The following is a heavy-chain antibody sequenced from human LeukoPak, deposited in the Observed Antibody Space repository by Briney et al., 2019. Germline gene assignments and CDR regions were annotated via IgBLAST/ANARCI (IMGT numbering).Heavy chain of an antibody. J-gene: IGHJ5*02. CDR2: ISGSGGST. CDR3: AKVGGTVVVPAAIMGNNWFDP. D-gene: IGHD2-2*01. CDR1: GFTFSSYA. V-gene: IGHV3-23*01. Sequence: GGSLRLSCAASGFTFSSYAMSWVRQAPGKGLEWVSAISGSGGSTYYADSVKGRFTISRDNSKNTLYLQMNSLRAEDTAVYYCAKVGGTVVVPAAIMGNNWFDPWGQGTLVTVSS.